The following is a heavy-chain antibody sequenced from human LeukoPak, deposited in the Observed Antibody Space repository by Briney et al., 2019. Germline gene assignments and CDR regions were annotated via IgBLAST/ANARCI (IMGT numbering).Heavy chain of an antibody. Sequence: PGGSLRLSCAASGFTFSNSGMHWVRQAPGKGLEGVTFIRYDGSNEHYADSVKRRFTISRDNSRNTLYLQMDRLRPEDTAVYYCAKGGIHWEVDYWGQGSLVTVSS. V-gene: IGHV3-30*02. D-gene: IGHD5-18*01. CDR2: IRYDGSNE. CDR1: GFTFSNSG. J-gene: IGHJ4*02. CDR3: AKGGIHWEVDY.